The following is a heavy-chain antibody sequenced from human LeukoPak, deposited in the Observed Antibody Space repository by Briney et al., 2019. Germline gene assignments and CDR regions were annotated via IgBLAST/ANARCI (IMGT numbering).Heavy chain of an antibody. CDR1: GGSISSSSYY. J-gene: IGHJ4*02. D-gene: IGHD5-12*01. Sequence: SETLSLTCTVSGGSISSSSYYWGWIRQPPGKGLEWIGSIYYSGSTYYNPSLKSRVTISVDTSKNQFSLKLSSVTAADTAVYYCARGPLMTYSGYDYDFDYWAREPWSPSPQ. CDR3: ARGPLMTYSGYDYDFDY. CDR2: IYYSGST. V-gene: IGHV4-39*07.